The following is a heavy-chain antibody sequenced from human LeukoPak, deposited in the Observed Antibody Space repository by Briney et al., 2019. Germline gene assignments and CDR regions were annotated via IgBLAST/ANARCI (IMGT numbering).Heavy chain of an antibody. V-gene: IGHV3-30*02. Sequence: GGSLRLSCAASGFIFSSYGMHWVRQAPGRGLEWVAFIRSDGSTKYYADSVKGRFTISRDNSKNTLYLQMSSLRGEDTAVYYWAKDPGSTSCCGVLGDYWGQGTLVTVSS. J-gene: IGHJ4*02. CDR3: AKDPGSTSCCGVLGDY. CDR1: GFIFSSYG. D-gene: IGHD2-2*01. CDR2: IRSDGSTK.